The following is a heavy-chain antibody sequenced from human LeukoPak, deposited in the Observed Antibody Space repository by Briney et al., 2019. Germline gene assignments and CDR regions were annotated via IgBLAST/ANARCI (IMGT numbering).Heavy chain of an antibody. D-gene: IGHD5-24*01. CDR2: IYYSGST. Sequence: SETLSLTCTVSGGSISSYYWSWIRQPPGKGLEWIGYIYYSGSTNYNPSLKSRVTISVDTSKNQFSLKLSSVTAADTAVYYCARAGVDGNNSPEFDYWGQGTLVTVSS. CDR3: ARAGVDGNNSPEFDY. V-gene: IGHV4-59*01. J-gene: IGHJ4*02. CDR1: GGSISSYY.